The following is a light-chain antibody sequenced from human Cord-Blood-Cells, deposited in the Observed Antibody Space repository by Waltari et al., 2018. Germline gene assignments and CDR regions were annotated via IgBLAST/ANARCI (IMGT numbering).Light chain of an antibody. CDR1: QGVSSY. J-gene: IGKJ4*01. CDR2: AAS. V-gene: IGKV1-9*01. CDR3: QQLNSYSY. Sequence: IQLTQSPSSLSASVGDRVTITCRASQGVSSYLAWYQQKPGKAPKLLIYAASTLQSGVPSRFSGSGSGTDFTLTISSLQPEDFATYCCQQLNSYSYFGGGTKVEIK.